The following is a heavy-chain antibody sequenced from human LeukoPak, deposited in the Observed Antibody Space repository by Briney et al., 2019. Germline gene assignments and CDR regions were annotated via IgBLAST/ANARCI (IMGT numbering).Heavy chain of an antibody. CDR3: ARQKYSGSPGGFDY. CDR2: IYYSGST. V-gene: IGHV4-39*07. J-gene: IGHJ4*02. CDR1: GGSIISSSYD. D-gene: IGHD1-26*01. Sequence: SETLSLTCTVSGGSIISSSYDWGCIRQPPGKGLEWIGSIYYSGSTYYNPSLKSRVTISVDTSKNQFSLKMSSVTAADTAVYYCARQKYSGSPGGFDYWGQRTLVTVSS.